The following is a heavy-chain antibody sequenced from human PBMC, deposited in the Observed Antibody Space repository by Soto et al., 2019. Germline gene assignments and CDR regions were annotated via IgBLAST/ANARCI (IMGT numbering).Heavy chain of an antibody. V-gene: IGHV1-8*01. CDR1: GYTFTSYD. CDR2: MNPNSGNT. CDR3: AGEKGTTGTEGRGVGY. D-gene: IGHD1-1*01. Sequence: ASVKVSCKASGYTFTSYDINWVRQATGQGLEWMGWMNPNSGNTGYAQKFQGRVTMTRNTSISTAYMELSSLRSEDTAVYYCAGEKGTTGTEGRGVGYWGQGTLVTVSS. J-gene: IGHJ4*02.